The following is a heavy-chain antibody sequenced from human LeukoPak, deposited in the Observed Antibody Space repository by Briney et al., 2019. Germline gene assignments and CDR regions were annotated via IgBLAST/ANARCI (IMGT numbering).Heavy chain of an antibody. V-gene: IGHV3-23*01. CDR2: ISGSGGST. Sequence: GGYLRLSCAASGFTFSSYAMSWVRRAPGKGLEWVSAISGSGGSTYYADSVKGRITISRDNSKNTLYLQMNSLRAEDTAVYYCAKDLGQWLVRGYYDYWGQGTLVTVS. D-gene: IGHD6-19*01. J-gene: IGHJ4*02. CDR1: GFTFSSYA. CDR3: AKDLGQWLVRGYYDY.